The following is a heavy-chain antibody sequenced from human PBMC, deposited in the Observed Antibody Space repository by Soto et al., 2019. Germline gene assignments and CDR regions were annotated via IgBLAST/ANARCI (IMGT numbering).Heavy chain of an antibody. CDR2: IYYSGYT. CDR1: GGSISGGYY. J-gene: IGHJ4*01. Sequence: PSETLSLTCTVSGGSISGGYYWSWIRQPPGKGLEWIGYIYYSGYTYYNPSLKSRVTISVDTSKNQFSLKLTSVTAADTAVYYCARDKITGLFDYWGHGTLVTVS. D-gene: IGHD2-8*02. V-gene: IGHV4-30-4*01. CDR3: ARDKITGLFDY.